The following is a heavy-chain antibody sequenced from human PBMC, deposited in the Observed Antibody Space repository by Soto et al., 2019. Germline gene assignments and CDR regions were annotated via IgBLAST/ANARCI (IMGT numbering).Heavy chain of an antibody. CDR3: ARERIRFFRNDAFDI. CDR1: GFTFSDYY. Sequence: GGSLRLSCAASGFTFSDYYMSWIRQAPGKGLEWVSYISSSSSYTNYADSVKGRFTISRDNAKNSLYLQMNSLRAEDTAVYYCARERIRFFRNDAFDIWGQGTMVTV. CDR2: ISSSSSYT. V-gene: IGHV3-11*06. J-gene: IGHJ3*02. D-gene: IGHD3-3*01.